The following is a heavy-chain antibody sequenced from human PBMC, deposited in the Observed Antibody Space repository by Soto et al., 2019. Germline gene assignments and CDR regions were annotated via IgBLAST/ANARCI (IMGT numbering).Heavy chain of an antibody. CDR2: IRSKANSYAT. CDR1: GFTFSGSA. D-gene: IGHD3-9*01. V-gene: IGHV3-73*01. Sequence: GGSLRLSCAASGFTFSGSAMHWVRQASGKGLEWVGRIRSKANSYATAYAASVKGRFTISRDDSKNTAYLQMNSLKTEDTAVYYCTQTYYDILTTIDYWGQGTLVTVSS. CDR3: TQTYYDILTTIDY. J-gene: IGHJ4*02.